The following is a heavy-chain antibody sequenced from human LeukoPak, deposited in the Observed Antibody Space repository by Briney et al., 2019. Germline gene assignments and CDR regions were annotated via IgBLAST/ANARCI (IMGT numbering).Heavy chain of an antibody. J-gene: IGHJ4*02. CDR1: GGSISSYY. V-gene: IGHV4-59*08. Sequence: PSETLSLTCTVSGGSISSYYLSWIRQPPGKALEWIGYIYYSGITKYNPSLKSRVTISVDTSKNQFSLKLSSVTAADTAIYYCARGYCSSTSCYLYYFDYWGQGTLVTVSS. CDR3: ARGYCSSTSCYLYYFDY. D-gene: IGHD2-2*01. CDR2: IYYSGIT.